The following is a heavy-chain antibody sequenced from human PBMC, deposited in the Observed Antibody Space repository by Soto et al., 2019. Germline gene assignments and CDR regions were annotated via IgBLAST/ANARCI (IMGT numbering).Heavy chain of an antibody. V-gene: IGHV3-7*01. Sequence: QPGGSLRLSCAASGFTFSRYWMSWVRQAPGKGLEWVANIKQDESEKYYVESVKGRFTISRDNAKNSMYLQMNSLRAEDTAVYYCSKGDLADVYWFDPWGQGTLVTVSS. CDR1: GFTFSRYW. CDR3: SKGDLADVYWFDP. CDR2: IKQDESEK. J-gene: IGHJ5*02. D-gene: IGHD3-16*01.